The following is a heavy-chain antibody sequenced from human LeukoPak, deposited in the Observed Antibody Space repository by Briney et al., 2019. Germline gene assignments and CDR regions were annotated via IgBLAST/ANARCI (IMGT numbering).Heavy chain of an antibody. CDR3: ARDPYYYDSSGYYYLFDY. J-gene: IGHJ4*02. D-gene: IGHD3-22*01. CDR2: IYSGGST. CDR1: GFTVSSNY. V-gene: IGHV3-53*01. Sequence: PGGSLRLSCAASGFTVSSNYMSWVRQAPGKGLEWVSVIYSGGSTYYADSVKGRFTITRDNSKNTLYLQMNSLRAEDTAVYYCARDPYYYDSSGYYYLFDYWGQGTLVTVSS.